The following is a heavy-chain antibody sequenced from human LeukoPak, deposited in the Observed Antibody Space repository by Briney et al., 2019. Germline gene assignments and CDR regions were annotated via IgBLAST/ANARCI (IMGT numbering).Heavy chain of an antibody. Sequence: GGSLRLSCAASGFTFSNAWMDWVRQAPWKGLEWVSYISSSGSTIYYADSVKGRFTISRDNAKKSLYLQMNSLRAEDTAVYYCARVYSSGWSYWGQGTLVTVSS. CDR1: GFTFSNAW. V-gene: IGHV3-48*04. CDR2: ISSSGSTI. D-gene: IGHD6-19*01. J-gene: IGHJ4*02. CDR3: ARVYSSGWSY.